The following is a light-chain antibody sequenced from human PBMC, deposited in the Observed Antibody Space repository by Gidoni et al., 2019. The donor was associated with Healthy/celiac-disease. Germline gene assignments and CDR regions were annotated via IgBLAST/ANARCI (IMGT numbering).Light chain of an antibody. CDR3: QQYYSTPRT. Sequence: DIVMTKSTDSLAVSQGERATMNSKSSQSVLYSSHNKNYLAWYQQNPGQPPRLLIYWASTRESGVPDRFSGSGSGTDFTLTISSLQAEDVAVYYCQQYYSTPRTFGQGTKVEIK. V-gene: IGKV4-1*01. J-gene: IGKJ1*01. CDR2: WAS. CDR1: QSVLYSSHNKNY.